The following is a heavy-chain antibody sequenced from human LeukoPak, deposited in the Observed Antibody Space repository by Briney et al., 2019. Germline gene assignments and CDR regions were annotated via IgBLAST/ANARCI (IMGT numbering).Heavy chain of an antibody. CDR2: IRSKANSYAT. CDR3: TSGGSGIDY. CDR1: GFTFSGSA. V-gene: IGHV3-73*01. D-gene: IGHD3-10*01. Sequence: GGSLRLSCAASGFTFSGSAMHWVRQASGKGLEWVGRIRSKANSYATAYAASVKGRFTISRDDSKNTAYLQMNSLKTEDTAVYYCTSGGSGIDYWGQGTLVTVSS. J-gene: IGHJ4*02.